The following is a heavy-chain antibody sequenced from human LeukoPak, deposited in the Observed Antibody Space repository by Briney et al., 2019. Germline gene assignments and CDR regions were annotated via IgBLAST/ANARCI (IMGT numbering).Heavy chain of an antibody. CDR3: AKGSFGSSSSALDY. CDR1: GFTFDDYA. J-gene: IGHJ4*02. D-gene: IGHD6-6*01. CDR2: ISWSSGSI. Sequence: SLRLSCAASGFTFDDYAMHWVRQAPGKGLEWVSGISWSSGSIGYADSVKGRFTISRDNAKNSLYLQMNSLRAEDMALYYCAKGSFGSSSSALDYWGQGTLVTVSS. V-gene: IGHV3-9*03.